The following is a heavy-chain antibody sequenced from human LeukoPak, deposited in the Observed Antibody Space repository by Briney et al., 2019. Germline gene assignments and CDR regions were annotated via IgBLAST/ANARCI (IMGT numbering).Heavy chain of an antibody. CDR3: ARWRGAQSEFEY. V-gene: IGHV3-7*01. CDR1: GFTFSTYW. Sequence: GGSLRLSCTASGFTFSTYWMRWVRQAPGKGRECVASIKQDGSEKEYVDSVKGRFTISRHNAKNSLYLQMISLRAEDTAVYYCARWRGAQSEFEYWGQGTLVTVSS. J-gene: IGHJ4*02. CDR2: IKQDGSEK. D-gene: IGHD3-3*01.